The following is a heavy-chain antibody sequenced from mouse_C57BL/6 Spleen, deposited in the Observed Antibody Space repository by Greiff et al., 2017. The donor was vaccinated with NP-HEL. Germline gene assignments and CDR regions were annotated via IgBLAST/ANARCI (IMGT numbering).Heavy chain of an antibody. Sequence: QVQLQQPGAELVKPGASVKLSCKASGYTFTSYWMHWVKQRPGQGLEWIGMIHPNSGSTNYNEKFKSKATLTVDKSSSTAYMQLSSLTSEDSAVYYCARSGYGSSSHWYFDVWGTGTPVTVSA. CDR3: ARSGYGSSSHWYFDV. V-gene: IGHV1-64*01. J-gene: IGHJ1*03. CDR1: GYTFTSYW. D-gene: IGHD1-1*01. CDR2: IHPNSGST.